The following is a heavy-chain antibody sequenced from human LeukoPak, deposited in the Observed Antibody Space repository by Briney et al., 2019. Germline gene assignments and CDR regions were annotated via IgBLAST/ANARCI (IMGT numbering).Heavy chain of an antibody. CDR1: GYTFTSYD. D-gene: IGHD2-2*01. CDR3: ARGIFVVLAAPDAFDI. Sequence: ASVKVSFKASGYTFTSYDINWVRQAPGQGLEWMGWMNPNSGNTGYAQKFQGRVTITRNTSISTAYMELSSLRSEDTAVYYCARGIFVVLAAPDAFDIWGQGTMVNVSS. J-gene: IGHJ3*02. V-gene: IGHV1-8*01. CDR2: MNPNSGNT.